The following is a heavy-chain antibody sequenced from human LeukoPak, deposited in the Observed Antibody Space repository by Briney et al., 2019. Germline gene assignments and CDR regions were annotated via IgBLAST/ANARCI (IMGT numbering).Heavy chain of an antibody. CDR2: IIPILGIA. J-gene: IGHJ4*02. CDR3: ARDWSTSSSEDY. D-gene: IGHD2-2*01. V-gene: IGHV1-69*04. CDR1: GGTFSSYA. Sequence: SVKVSCKASGGTFSSYAISWVRQAPGQGLEWMGRIIPILGIANYAQKFQGRVTITADKSTSTAYMELSSLRSEDTAVYYCARDWSTSSSEDYWGQGTLVTVSS.